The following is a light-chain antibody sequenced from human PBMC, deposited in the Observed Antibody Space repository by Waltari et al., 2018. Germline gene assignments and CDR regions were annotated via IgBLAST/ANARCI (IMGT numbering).Light chain of an antibody. CDR3: QHYVRLPAT. Sequence: EIVLTQSPGTLSLSPGERATLSCRASQSVGRSLAWYQQKPGQAPRLLIYGASSRATGIPDSFSGSGSGTDFSLTISRLEPEDVAVYYCQHYVRLPATFGQGTKVEIK. J-gene: IGKJ1*01. V-gene: IGKV3-20*01. CDR2: GAS. CDR1: QSVGRS.